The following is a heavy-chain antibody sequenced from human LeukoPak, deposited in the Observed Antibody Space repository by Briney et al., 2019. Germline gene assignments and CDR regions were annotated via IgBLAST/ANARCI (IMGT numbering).Heavy chain of an antibody. Sequence: PGGSLRLSCAGSGFTFSSYWIHWVRQAPGEGLVWVSRINPDGSSTTYADSVKGRFTISRDNAENTLYLQMNSLRVEDSAVYYCATDYGGNSGAFDIWGQGTMVTVSS. D-gene: IGHD4-23*01. V-gene: IGHV3-74*01. CDR2: INPDGSST. CDR3: ATDYGGNSGAFDI. CDR1: GFTFSSYW. J-gene: IGHJ3*02.